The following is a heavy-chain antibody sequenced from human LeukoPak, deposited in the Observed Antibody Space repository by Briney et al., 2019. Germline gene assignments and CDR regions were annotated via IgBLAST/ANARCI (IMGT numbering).Heavy chain of an antibody. CDR3: ARSMVRGVIIDY. Sequence: GGSLRLSCTASGFTFNDYCMAWVRQAPGKGLEWVANIDQDGSDRQYGNPVKGRFTISRDNAKNSLYLQMDSLGVEDTAVYYCARSMVRGVIIDYWGQGTLVTVSS. CDR2: IDQDGSDR. D-gene: IGHD3-10*01. CDR1: GFTFNDYC. V-gene: IGHV3-7*01. J-gene: IGHJ4*02.